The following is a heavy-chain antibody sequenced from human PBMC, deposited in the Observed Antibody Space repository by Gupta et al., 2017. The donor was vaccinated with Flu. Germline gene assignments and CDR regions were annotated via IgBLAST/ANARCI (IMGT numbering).Heavy chain of an antibody. V-gene: IGHV3-49*03. Sequence: EVQLVESGGGLVQPGRSLRLSCATSGFTFGNYGLNWLRQAPGQGREWIDLVRSTIYGATTEYATYVRGRFIISRDETKSIAYLQMNSLKTEDTAVYYCTRYAHEDCTTMACNNKWFDPWGQGTLVTVSS. D-gene: IGHD2-8*01. CDR1: GFTFGNYG. J-gene: IGHJ5*02. CDR2: VRSTIYGATT. CDR3: TRYAHEDCTTMACNNKWFDP.